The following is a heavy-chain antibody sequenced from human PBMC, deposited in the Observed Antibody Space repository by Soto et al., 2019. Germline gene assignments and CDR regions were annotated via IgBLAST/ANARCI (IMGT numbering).Heavy chain of an antibody. CDR2: INPILSMS. J-gene: IGHJ4*02. D-gene: IGHD3-10*01. CDR1: GDTFNFYS. CDR3: PTSYRSIYRPFDS. Sequence: QVQLVQSGADVQRPGSSVRVSCKASGDTFNFYSINWVRQAPGLGLQWMGRINPILSMSNYAPRFQGRVTLTSYMSTCTAYMELSSLRSEDMAMNYCPTSYRSIYRPFDSWGQGALDTVSS. V-gene: IGHV1-69*02.